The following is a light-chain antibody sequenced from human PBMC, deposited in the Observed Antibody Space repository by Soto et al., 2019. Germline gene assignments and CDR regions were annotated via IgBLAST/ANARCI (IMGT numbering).Light chain of an antibody. CDR1: SSDVGGYEY. CDR2: DVT. CDR3: ASITRSSTSV. V-gene: IGLV2-14*01. J-gene: IGLJ1*01. Sequence: QSVLTQPASVSGSPGQSITISCTGTSSDVGGYEYVSWYQHQPDKAPKLIIYDVTNRPSGVSTRFSGSKSGNTASLTISGIQTEDEPDYYCASITRSSTSVFGPRTKVTVL.